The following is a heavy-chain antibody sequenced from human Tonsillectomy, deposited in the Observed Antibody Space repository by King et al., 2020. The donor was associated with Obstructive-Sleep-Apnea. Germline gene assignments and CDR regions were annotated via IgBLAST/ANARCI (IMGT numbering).Heavy chain of an antibody. J-gene: IGHJ5*02. CDR3: AWGGAYISGLPFDP. V-gene: IGHV1-8*01. D-gene: IGHD6-19*01. CDR2: MNPNSVNT. Sequence: QLVQSGAEVKKPGASVRVSFKASGYTFTSNDINWVRQATGQGLEWMGWMNPNSVNTGYAQKFQGRVTMTRNPSISTAYMERSSLRSEDTAVYYCAWGGAYISGLPFDPWGQGTLVTVSS. CDR1: GYTFTSND.